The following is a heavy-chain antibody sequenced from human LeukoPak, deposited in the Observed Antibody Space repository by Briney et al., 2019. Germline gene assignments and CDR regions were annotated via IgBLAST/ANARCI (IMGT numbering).Heavy chain of an antibody. CDR1: GYTFTSCD. CDR2: KNPNSGRT. CDR3: ARGPVSSHGMDV. V-gene: IGHV1-8*01. J-gene: IGHJ6*02. Sequence: VASVKVSCKASGYTFTSCDINWVRQATGQGLEWMGFKNPNSGRTGFAQKFQGRFTMTTDTSISTAYMELSSLTSEDTAVYYCARGPVSSHGMDVWGQGTTVTVSS.